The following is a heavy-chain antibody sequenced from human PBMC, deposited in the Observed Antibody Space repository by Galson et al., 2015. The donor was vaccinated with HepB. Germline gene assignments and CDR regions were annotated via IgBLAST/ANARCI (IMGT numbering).Heavy chain of an antibody. J-gene: IGHJ3*01. CDR3: AAAFDV. CDR1: GFTFSAYN. V-gene: IGHV3-48*02. Sequence: SLRLSCAASGFTFSAYNMNWVRQAPGKGLEWVSYINPGGSTIYYADSVKGRFTISRDNVKNSLYLQINSLRDEGTAVYYCAAAFDVWGQGTMVTVSS. CDR2: INPGGSTI.